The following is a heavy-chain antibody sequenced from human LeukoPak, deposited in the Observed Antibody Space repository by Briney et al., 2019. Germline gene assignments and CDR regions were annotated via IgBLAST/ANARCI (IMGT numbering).Heavy chain of an antibody. CDR1: GRSISSYY. J-gene: IGHJ4*02. Sequence: SETLSLTCTVSGRSISSYYWSWIRQPPGKGLEWIGYIYYSGSTNYNPSLKSRVTISVDTSKNQFSLKLSSVTAADTAVYYCARAGSSGWYYFDYWGQGTLVTVSS. CDR3: ARAGSSGWYYFDY. D-gene: IGHD6-19*01. CDR2: IYYSGST. V-gene: IGHV4-59*01.